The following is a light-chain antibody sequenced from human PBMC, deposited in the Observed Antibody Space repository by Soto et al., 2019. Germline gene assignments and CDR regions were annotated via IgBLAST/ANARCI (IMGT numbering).Light chain of an antibody. J-gene: IGKJ4*01. CDR3: QQRSTWPLT. CDR1: QSISSN. CDR2: DAS. V-gene: IGKV3-11*01. Sequence: EIVVTQSPATLSLSPGEGATLSCRASQSISSNLAWYQQKPGQAPRLLIYDASNRATGIPARFSGSGSGTDFTLTISSLEPEDFAVYYCQQRSTWPLTFGGGTKVEIK.